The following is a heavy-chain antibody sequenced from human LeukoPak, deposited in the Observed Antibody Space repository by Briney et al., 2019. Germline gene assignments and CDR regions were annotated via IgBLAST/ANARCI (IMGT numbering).Heavy chain of an antibody. J-gene: IGHJ2*01. V-gene: IGHV4-38-2*02. Sequence: SETLSLTCTVSGFSISSSYYWGWIRQPPGKGLEWIGSIYHSGNTYYNPSLKSRVTISVDTSKNQFSLRLSSVTAADTAVYYCARVEGYCRGGSCCYWYFDLWGRGALVTVSS. CDR2: IYHSGNT. CDR1: GFSISSSYY. D-gene: IGHD2-15*01. CDR3: ARVEGYCRGGSCCYWYFDL.